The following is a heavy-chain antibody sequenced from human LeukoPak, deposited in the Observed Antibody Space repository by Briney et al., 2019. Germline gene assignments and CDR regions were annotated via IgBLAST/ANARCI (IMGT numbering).Heavy chain of an antibody. J-gene: IGHJ5*02. V-gene: IGHV4-39*01. CDR1: GGSISSSNYY. D-gene: IGHD6-19*01. CDR2: INYSGHT. Sequence: SETLSLTCTVSGGSISSSNYYWGWIRQPPGKGLEWIGSINYSGHTHYNPSLKSRVTMSVDTSMNQFSLKLNSVTAPDTAVYYCARYWLGFNRFDPWGQGTLVTVSS. CDR3: ARYWLGFNRFDP.